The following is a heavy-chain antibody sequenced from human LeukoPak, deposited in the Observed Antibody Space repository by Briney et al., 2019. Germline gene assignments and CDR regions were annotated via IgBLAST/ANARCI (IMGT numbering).Heavy chain of an antibody. CDR2: IIPILGIA. Sequence: WASVKVSCKASGGTFSSYAISWVRQAPGQGLEGMGRIIPILGIANYAQKFQGRVTITADKSTTTAYMELSSLRSEDTAVYFCARSPTGRLRYFDWLWPGNWFDPWGQGTLVTVSS. J-gene: IGHJ5*02. V-gene: IGHV1-69*04. CDR3: ARSPTGRLRYFDWLWPGNWFDP. CDR1: GGTFSSYA. D-gene: IGHD3-9*01.